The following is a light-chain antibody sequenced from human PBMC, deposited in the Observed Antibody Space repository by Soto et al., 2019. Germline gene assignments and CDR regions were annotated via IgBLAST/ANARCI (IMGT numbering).Light chain of an antibody. CDR1: QDIRKY. Sequence: DIQMTQSPSTLSASVGDTVTVTCRATQDIRKYLNWYQQKPGKAPKLLIYDASSLETGVPSRFSGSGSGTDFTLTISSLQPEDFATYYCQQYDNLPLIFGQGTRLEIK. V-gene: IGKV1-33*01. CDR3: QQYDNLPLI. CDR2: DAS. J-gene: IGKJ5*01.